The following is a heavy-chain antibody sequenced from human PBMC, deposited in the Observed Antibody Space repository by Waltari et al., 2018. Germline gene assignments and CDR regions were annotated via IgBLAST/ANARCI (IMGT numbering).Heavy chain of an antibody. CDR2: IYYSGST. CDR1: GGSISSYY. D-gene: IGHD3-3*01. Sequence: QVQLQESGPGLVKPSETLSLTCTVSGGSISSYYWSWIRQPPGKGLEWIGYIYYSGSTNYHPSLKSRVTIAVDTSKNQFSLKLSSVTAADTAVYYCARGPLHYDFWSGYSAEYFQHWGQGTLVTVSS. V-gene: IGHV4-59*01. CDR3: ARGPLHYDFWSGYSAEYFQH. J-gene: IGHJ1*01.